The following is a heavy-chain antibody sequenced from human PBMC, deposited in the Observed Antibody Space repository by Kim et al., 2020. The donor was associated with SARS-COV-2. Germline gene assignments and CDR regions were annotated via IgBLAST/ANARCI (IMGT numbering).Heavy chain of an antibody. CDR1: GFTFSSYA. CDR3: AREVTITMIVVAPFDY. J-gene: IGHJ4*02. CDR2: ISYDGSNK. Sequence: GGSLRLSCAASGFTFSSYAMHWVRQAPGKGLEWVAVISYDGSNKYYADSVKGRFTISRDNSKNTLYLQMNSLRAEDTAVYYCAREVTITMIVVAPFDYWGQGTLVTVSS. D-gene: IGHD3-22*01. V-gene: IGHV3-30-3*01.